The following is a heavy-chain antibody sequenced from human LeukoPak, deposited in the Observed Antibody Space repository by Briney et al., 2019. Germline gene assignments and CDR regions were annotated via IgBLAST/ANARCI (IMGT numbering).Heavy chain of an antibody. CDR3: ARDSPPDY. CDR2: ISGSGGST. V-gene: IGHV3-23*01. J-gene: IGHJ4*02. Sequence: GGSLRLSCAASGLTFSSYGMSWVRQAPGKGLEWVSAISGSGGSTYYADSVKGRFTISRDNAKNSLYLQMNSLRAEDTAVYYCARDSPPDYWGQGTLVTVSS. CDR1: GLTFSSYG.